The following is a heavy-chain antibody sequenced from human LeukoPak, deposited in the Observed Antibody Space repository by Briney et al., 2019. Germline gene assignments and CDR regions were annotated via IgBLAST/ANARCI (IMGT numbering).Heavy chain of an antibody. CDR3: ARENYDFWSGYYRTPDQAFNI. D-gene: IGHD3-3*01. CDR1: GYTFTNYY. V-gene: IGHV1-2*02. CDR2: INPNSGGT. Sequence: ASVKVSCKASGYTFTNYYMHWVRQAPGQGLEWMGWINPNSGGTNYAQKFQGRVTMTRDTSISTADMELSRLRSDDTAVYYCARENYDFWSGYYRTPDQAFNIWGQGTMVTVSS. J-gene: IGHJ3*02.